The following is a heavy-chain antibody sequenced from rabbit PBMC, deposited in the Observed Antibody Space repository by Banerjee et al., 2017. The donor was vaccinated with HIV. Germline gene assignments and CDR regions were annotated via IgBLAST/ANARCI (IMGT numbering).Heavy chain of an antibody. Sequence: SFSCSYYMYWVRQAPGKGLEWIGCIYTGSGTTYYASWVNGRFTISKTSSTTMTLQMTSLTAADTATYFCARASVSDLTRLDLWGQGTLVTVS. D-gene: IGHD1-1*01. V-gene: IGHV1S40*01. CDR2: IYTGSGTT. CDR3: ARASVSDLTRLDL. J-gene: IGHJ3*01. CDR1: SFSCSYY.